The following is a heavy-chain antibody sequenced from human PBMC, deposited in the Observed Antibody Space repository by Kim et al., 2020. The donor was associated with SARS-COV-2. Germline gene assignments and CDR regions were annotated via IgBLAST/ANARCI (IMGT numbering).Heavy chain of an antibody. V-gene: IGHV4-34*01. CDR1: GGSFSGYY. J-gene: IGHJ4*02. Sequence: SETLSLTCAVYGGSFSGYYWSWIRQPPGKGLEWIGEINHSGSTNYNPSLKSRVTISVDTSKNQFSLKLSSVTAADTAVYYCARGVDTAMVCDYWGQGTL. CDR2: INHSGST. D-gene: IGHD5-18*01. CDR3: ARGVDTAMVCDY.